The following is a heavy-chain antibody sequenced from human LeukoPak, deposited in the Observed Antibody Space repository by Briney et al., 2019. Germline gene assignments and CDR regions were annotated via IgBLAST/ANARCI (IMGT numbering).Heavy chain of an antibody. CDR2: INHSGST. CDR3: ARQKYSFSIAAAGPKNAFDI. CDR1: SGSISSTTYY. J-gene: IGHJ3*02. D-gene: IGHD6-13*01. Sequence: SETLSLTRTVSSGSISSTTYYWAWIRQPPGKGLEWIGEINHSGSTNYNPSLKSRVTISVDTSKNQFSLKLSSVTAADTAVYYCARQKYSFSIAAAGPKNAFDIWGQGTMVTVSS. V-gene: IGHV4-39*01.